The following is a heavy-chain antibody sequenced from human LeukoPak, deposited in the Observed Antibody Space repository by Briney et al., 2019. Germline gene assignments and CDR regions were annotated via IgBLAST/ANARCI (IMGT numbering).Heavy chain of an antibody. D-gene: IGHD4-11*01. CDR1: GFTFSSYW. Sequence: GGSLRLSCAAPGFTFSSYWMSWVRQAPGKGLEWVAVISYDGSNKYYADSVKGRFTISRDNSKNTLYLQMNSLRAEDTAVYYCAKAYSHYYYYYMDVWGKGTTVTVSS. J-gene: IGHJ6*03. CDR2: ISYDGSNK. CDR3: AKAYSHYYYYYMDV. V-gene: IGHV3-30*18.